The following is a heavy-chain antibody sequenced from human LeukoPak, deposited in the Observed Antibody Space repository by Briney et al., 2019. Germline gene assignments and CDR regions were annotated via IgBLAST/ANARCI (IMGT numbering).Heavy chain of an antibody. J-gene: IGHJ6*03. V-gene: IGHV1-18*01. CDR3: ARAPYYYDSSGYYYHMDV. Sequence: ASVKVSCKASGYTFSTYAISWVRQAPGQGLEWMGCISGYNGNTNYAQKLQGRVTMTTDTSTSTAYMELRSLRSDDTAVYYCARAPYYYDSSGYYYHMDVWGKGTTVTVSS. D-gene: IGHD3-22*01. CDR2: ISGYNGNT. CDR1: GYTFSTYA.